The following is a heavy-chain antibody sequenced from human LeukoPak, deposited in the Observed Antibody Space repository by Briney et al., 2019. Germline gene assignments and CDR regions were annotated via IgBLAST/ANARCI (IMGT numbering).Heavy chain of an antibody. D-gene: IGHD3-10*01. Sequence: GGSLRLSCAASGFTFESYTIHWVRQAPGKGLEWVAVISYEGGTQHYADSVKGRYIISRDNPRNTLYLQMNNLRTEDTAVYYCAKEGTPQVSTWYDLWGQGTQVIVSS. J-gene: IGHJ5*02. CDR2: ISYEGGTQ. CDR1: GFTFESYT. V-gene: IGHV3-30*04. CDR3: AKEGTPQVSTWYDL.